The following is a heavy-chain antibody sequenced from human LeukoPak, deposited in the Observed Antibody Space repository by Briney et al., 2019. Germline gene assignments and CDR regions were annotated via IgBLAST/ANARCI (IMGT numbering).Heavy chain of an antibody. Sequence: GGSLRLSCAASGFTFSSYSMNWVRQAPGKGLEWVSSISSSSSYIYYADSVKGRFSISRDNAKNSLYLQMNSLRAEDTAVYYCARLGYSYVYYYYGMDVWGQGTTVTVSS. CDR2: ISSSSSYI. CDR1: GFTFSSYS. J-gene: IGHJ6*02. V-gene: IGHV3-21*04. D-gene: IGHD5-18*01. CDR3: ARLGYSYVYYYYGMDV.